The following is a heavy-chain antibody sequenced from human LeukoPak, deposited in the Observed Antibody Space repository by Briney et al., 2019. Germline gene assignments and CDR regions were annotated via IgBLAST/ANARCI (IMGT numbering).Heavy chain of an antibody. D-gene: IGHD3-9*01. CDR1: GFTFSSYA. Sequence: GGSLILSCATSGFTFSSYAMSWVRQAPGKGLEWVSGIGASGGSTYYADSVKGRFTISRDNSKNTLYLQMNSLRTEDTAVYYCAKAEGYDILTGLDYWGQGTLVTVSS. J-gene: IGHJ4*02. V-gene: IGHV3-23*01. CDR3: AKAEGYDILTGLDY. CDR2: IGASGGST.